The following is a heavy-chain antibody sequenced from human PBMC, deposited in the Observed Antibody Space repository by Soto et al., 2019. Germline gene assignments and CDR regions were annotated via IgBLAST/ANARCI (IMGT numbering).Heavy chain of an antibody. V-gene: IGHV3-23*01. J-gene: IGHJ1*01. CDR3: AKEGVGITGASIEYFQH. CDR2: ISGSGGST. CDR1: GFTFSSYA. Sequence: GGSLRLSCAASGFTFSSYAMSWVRQAPGKGLEWVSAISGSGGSTYYADSVKGRFTISRDNSNNTLYLQMNSLRAEDTAVYYCAKEGVGITGASIEYFQHWGQGTLVTVSS. D-gene: IGHD1-20*01.